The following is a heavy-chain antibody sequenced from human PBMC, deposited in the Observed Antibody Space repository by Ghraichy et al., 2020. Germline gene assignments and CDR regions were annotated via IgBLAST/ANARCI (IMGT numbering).Heavy chain of an antibody. CDR3: ARREYDSRGSFFFDF. CDR2: IYDTGST. D-gene: IGHD3-22*01. Sequence: SETLSLTCSVSGGSISHYYWSWIRQAPGKGLEWIGYIYDTGSTKYNPSLKTRITISADMSKNDFSLKLRSVTPADTAVYFCARREYDSRGSFFFDFWGHGTLVTVSS. J-gene: IGHJ4*01. CDR1: GGSISHYY. V-gene: IGHV4-59*01.